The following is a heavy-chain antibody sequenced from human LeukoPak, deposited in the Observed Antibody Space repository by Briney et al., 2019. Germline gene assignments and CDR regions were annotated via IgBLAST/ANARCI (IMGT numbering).Heavy chain of an antibody. CDR3: ARGIVAAILEDYYYMDV. V-gene: IGHV4-39*01. CDR2: MSFMGTH. J-gene: IGHJ6*03. CDR1: GGSISSNIYY. Sequence: PSETLSLTCTVSGGSISSNIYYWGWIRQPPGKGLEWIGTMSFMGTHNYHTSLKSRVTISVDTSKTQFSLILTSVTAADTAVYYCARGIVAAILEDYYYMDVWGKGTTVTVSS. D-gene: IGHD5-12*01.